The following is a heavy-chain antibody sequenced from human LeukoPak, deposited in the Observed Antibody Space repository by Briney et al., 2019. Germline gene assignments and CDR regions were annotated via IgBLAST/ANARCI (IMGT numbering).Heavy chain of an antibody. CDR2: INPNSGGT. J-gene: IGHJ4*02. V-gene: IGHV1-2*02. CDR3: ARDGTGVYNLVQY. D-gene: IGHD5-24*01. Sequence: GASVTVSCKASGYTFTGYYMHWVRQAPGQGLERMGWINPNSGGTNYAQKFQGRVTMTRDTSISAVYMELSRLRSDDTAVYYCARDGTGVYNLVQYWGQGTLVTVSS. CDR1: GYTFTGYY.